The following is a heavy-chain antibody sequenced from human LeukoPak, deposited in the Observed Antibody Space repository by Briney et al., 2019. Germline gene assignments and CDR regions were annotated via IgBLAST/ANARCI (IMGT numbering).Heavy chain of an antibody. Sequence: SETLSLTCTVSGGSLSSSSYYWGWIRQPPGKGLEWIGSIYYSGSTYYNPSLKSRVTISLDTSKNQFSLKLSSVTAADTAVYYCARLGVGAFDIWGQGTMVTVSS. J-gene: IGHJ3*02. CDR1: GGSLSSSSYY. CDR3: ARLGVGAFDI. CDR2: IYYSGST. D-gene: IGHD2-15*01. V-gene: IGHV4-39*01.